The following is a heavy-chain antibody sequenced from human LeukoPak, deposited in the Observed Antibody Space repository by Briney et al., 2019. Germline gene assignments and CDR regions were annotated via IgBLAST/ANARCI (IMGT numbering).Heavy chain of an antibody. V-gene: IGHV1-69*06. CDR2: IIPIFGTA. Sequence: SVKVSCKASGGTFSSYAISWVRQAPGQGLEWMGGIIPIFGTANYAQKFQGRVTITADKSTSTAYMELSSLRSEDTAVYYCARDRRGGDAFDIWGQGTMVSVSS. J-gene: IGHJ3*02. CDR3: ARDRRGGDAFDI. CDR1: GGTFSSYA. D-gene: IGHD6-25*01.